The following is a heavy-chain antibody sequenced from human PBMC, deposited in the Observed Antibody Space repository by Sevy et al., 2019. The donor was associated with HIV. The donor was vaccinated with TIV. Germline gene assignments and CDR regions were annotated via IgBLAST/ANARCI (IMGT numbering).Heavy chain of an antibody. CDR3: ARGGYYYDNAAYYALDS. D-gene: IGHD3-22*01. V-gene: IGHV3-7*01. CDR2: IKQDASEE. CDR1: GFSFSSFW. Sequence: GGSLRLSCVASGFSFSSFWMSWVRQAPGKGLEWVANIKQDASEEYVVDSVKGRFTVSRDNARNSLYLQMNSLGVEDTAVYYCARGGYYYDNAAYYALDSWGQGTLVTVSS. J-gene: IGHJ4*02.